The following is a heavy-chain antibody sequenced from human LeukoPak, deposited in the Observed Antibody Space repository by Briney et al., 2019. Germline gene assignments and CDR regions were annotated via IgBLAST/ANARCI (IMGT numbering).Heavy chain of an antibody. V-gene: IGHV3-20*01. J-gene: IGHJ4*02. Sequence: PGGSLRLSCAASGFTFDDYGMSWVRHAPGKGLEWVSGINWSGDRTGYADSVKGRFTISRDNAKNFLYLQMNSLRAEDTALYHCARGGTINRHCSSTSCFKPYYLDYWGQGTLVTASS. CDR3: ARGGTINRHCSSTSCFKPYYLDY. D-gene: IGHD2-2*01. CDR1: GFTFDDYG. CDR2: INWSGDRT.